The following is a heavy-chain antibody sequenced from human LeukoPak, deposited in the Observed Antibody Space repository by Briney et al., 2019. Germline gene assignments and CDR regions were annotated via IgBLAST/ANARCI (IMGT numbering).Heavy chain of an antibody. D-gene: IGHD6-13*01. CDR2: ISSGSSYM. CDR1: GFTFSSYS. J-gene: IGHJ4*02. Sequence: GGSLRLSCAASGFTFSSYSMNWVRRAPGKGLEWVSSISSGSSYMYYADSVKGRFTISRDNAKNSLYLQMNSLRAEDTAVYYCARGYSSSWYGPNDWGQGTLVTVSS. CDR3: ARGYSSSWYGPND. V-gene: IGHV3-21*01.